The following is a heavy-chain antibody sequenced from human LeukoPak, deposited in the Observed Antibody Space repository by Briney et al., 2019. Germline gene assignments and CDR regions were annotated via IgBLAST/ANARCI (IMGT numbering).Heavy chain of an antibody. Sequence: GGSLRLSCAASGFTFSSYEMNWVRQAPGKGLEWVSYISSSGSTIYYADSVKGRFTISRDNSKNTLYPQMNSLRAEDTAVYYCARAAAASDYWGQGTLVTVSS. J-gene: IGHJ4*02. CDR3: ARAAAASDY. CDR2: ISSSGSTI. D-gene: IGHD6-13*01. CDR1: GFTFSSYE. V-gene: IGHV3-48*03.